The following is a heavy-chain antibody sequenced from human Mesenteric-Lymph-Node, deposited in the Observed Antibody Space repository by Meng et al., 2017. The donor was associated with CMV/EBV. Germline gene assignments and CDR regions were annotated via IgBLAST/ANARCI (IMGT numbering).Heavy chain of an antibody. CDR1: GDIFSSSA. CDR3: ATLSSDLVGEVPATDGFDV. J-gene: IGHJ3*01. D-gene: IGHD3-10*01. V-gene: IGHV1-69*10. Sequence: SVTVSRKASGDIFSSSAISWVRQAPGQGPEWMGGFVSILGVVNLAQKFQGRATLPADKSTSTVYLDLISLTSDDTAVYYCATLSSDLVGEVPATDGFDVWGLGTKVTVSS. CDR2: FVSILGVV.